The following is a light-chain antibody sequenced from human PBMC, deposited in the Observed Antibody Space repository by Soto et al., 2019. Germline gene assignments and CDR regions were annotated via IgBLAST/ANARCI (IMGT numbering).Light chain of an antibody. CDR1: SSNIGNNY. CDR3: GTWDSSLSAVV. V-gene: IGLV1-51*01. Sequence: QSVLTQPPSVSAAPGQTVTISCSGSSSNIGNNYLSWYQQLSGTAPKLLIYDNNPRPSGIPDRFSGSKSGTSATLGITGLQTGDEADYYCGTWDSSLSAVVFGGGTKLTVL. CDR2: DNN. J-gene: IGLJ2*01.